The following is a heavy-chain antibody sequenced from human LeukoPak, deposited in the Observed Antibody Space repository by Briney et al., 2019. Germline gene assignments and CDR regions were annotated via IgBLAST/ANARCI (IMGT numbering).Heavy chain of an antibody. D-gene: IGHD2-2*01. CDR3: ASTNIVVVPADAVAGDYYGMDV. J-gene: IGHJ6*02. V-gene: IGHV1-24*01. Sequence: GASVKVSCKVSGYTLTELSMHWVRQAPGKGLEWMGGLDPEDGETIYAQKFQGTVTMTEDTSTDTAYMALSSLRSGDTAVYYCASTNIVVVPADAVAGDYYGMDVWGQGTTVTVSS. CDR2: LDPEDGET. CDR1: GYTLTELS.